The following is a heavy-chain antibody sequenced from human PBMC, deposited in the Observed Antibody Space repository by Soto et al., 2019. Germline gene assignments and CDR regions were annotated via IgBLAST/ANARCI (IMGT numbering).Heavy chain of an antibody. D-gene: IGHD6-19*01. CDR3: TRRIAVAGTYYFDY. J-gene: IGHJ4*02. V-gene: IGHV3-15*07. Sequence: LLVESGGGFVQPGGSLRPSCVASGFTFSHAWMDWVRQAPGKGLEWVGRIKSISDGETTNYAASVAGRFTISRDDSKNTLFLHVNSLKTEDTGVYYCTRRIAVAGTYYFDYWGQGTLVTVSS. CDR1: GFTFSHAW. CDR2: IKSISDGETT.